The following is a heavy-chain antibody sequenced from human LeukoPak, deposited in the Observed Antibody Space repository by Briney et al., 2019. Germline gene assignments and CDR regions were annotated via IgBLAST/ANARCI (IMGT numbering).Heavy chain of an antibody. V-gene: IGHV3-30*04. CDR3: ARAIYDILTPYFDY. D-gene: IGHD3-9*01. CDR2: ISYDGSSK. Sequence: GGSLRLSCAASGFTFSSYAMHWVRQAPDKGLEWVAVISYDGSSKYYADSVKGRFTISRDNSKNTLYLQMNSLRAEDTAVYYCARAIYDILTPYFDYWGQGTLVTVSS. CDR1: GFTFSSYA. J-gene: IGHJ4*02.